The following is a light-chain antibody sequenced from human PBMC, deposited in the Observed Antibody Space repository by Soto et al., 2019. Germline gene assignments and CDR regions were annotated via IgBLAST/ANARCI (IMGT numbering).Light chain of an antibody. CDR1: QTVSSY. J-gene: IGKJ4*01. CDR3: QERSNWPLT. CDR2: DAS. Sequence: EIVLTQSPATLSLSPGERATLSCRASQTVSSYLAWYQQKPGQAPRLLLYDASNRATGIPARFSGSGSGTDFTITISCVEADDFAVYYCQERSNWPLTFGGGTKV. V-gene: IGKV3-11*01.